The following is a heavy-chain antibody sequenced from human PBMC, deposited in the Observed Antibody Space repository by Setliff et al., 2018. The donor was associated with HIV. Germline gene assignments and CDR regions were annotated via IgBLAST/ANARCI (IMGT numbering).Heavy chain of an antibody. CDR1: GFTFSNYM. V-gene: IGHV3-21*01. Sequence: GGSLRLSCAASGFTFSNYMMNWVRQAPGKGLEWVSSISRTSSYIYYTDSVKGLFTISRDNAKNSLYLQMNSLRAEDTAVYYCARVGVGAAYYYGMDVWGQGTTVTVSS. CDR3: ARVGVGAAYYYGMDV. J-gene: IGHJ6*02. D-gene: IGHD2-15*01. CDR2: ISRTSSYI.